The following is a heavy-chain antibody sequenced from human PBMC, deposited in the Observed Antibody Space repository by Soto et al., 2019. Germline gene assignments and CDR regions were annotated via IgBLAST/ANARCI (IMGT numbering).Heavy chain of an antibody. Sequence: TSETLSLTYAVYGGSFSGYYWSWIRQPPGKGLEWIGEINHSGSTNYNPSLKSRVTISVDTSKNQFSLKLSSVTAADTAVYYCARGLFGYYDYIWGKTHREYYFDYWGQGTLVTSPQ. CDR1: GGSFSGYY. CDR3: ARGLFGYYDYIWGKTHREYYFDY. V-gene: IGHV4-34*01. D-gene: IGHD3-16*01. CDR2: INHSGST. J-gene: IGHJ4*02.